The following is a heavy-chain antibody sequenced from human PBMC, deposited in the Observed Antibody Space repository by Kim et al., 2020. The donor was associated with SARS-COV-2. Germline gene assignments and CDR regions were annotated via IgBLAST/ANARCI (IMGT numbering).Heavy chain of an antibody. V-gene: IGHV4-34*01. CDR3: ARCPGVGLRDSRFDP. D-gene: IGHD5-12*01. CDR2: INHSGST. CDR1: GGSFSGYY. Sequence: SETLSLTCAVYGGSFSGYYWSWIRQPPGKGLEWIGEINHSGSTNYNPSLKSRVTISVDTSKNQFSLKLSSVTAADTAVYYCARCPGVGLRDSRFDPWGQGTLVTVSS. J-gene: IGHJ5*02.